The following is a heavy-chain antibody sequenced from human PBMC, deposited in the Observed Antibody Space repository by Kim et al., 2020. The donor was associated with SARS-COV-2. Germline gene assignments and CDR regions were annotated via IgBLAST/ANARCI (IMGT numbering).Heavy chain of an antibody. Sequence: DSGKGRFTISGDNSKNTLYLQMNSLRAEDTAVYYCASPAFGNYYYYGMDVWGQGTTVTVSS. CDR3: ASPAFGNYYYYGMDV. J-gene: IGHJ6*02. V-gene: IGHV3-30*01. D-gene: IGHD3-10*01.